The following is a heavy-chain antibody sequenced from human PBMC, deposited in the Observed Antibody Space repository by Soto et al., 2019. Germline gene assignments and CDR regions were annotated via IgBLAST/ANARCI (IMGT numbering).Heavy chain of an antibody. V-gene: IGHV4-39*01. CDR1: GGSISSSSYY. J-gene: IGHJ4*02. CDR2: IYYSGST. D-gene: IGHD1-7*01. CDR3: AWQTSGTTIDY. Sequence: QLQLQESGPGLVKPSETLSLTCTVSGGSISSSSYYWGWIRQPPGKGLEWIGSIYYSGSTYYNPSLKSRVTISVDTSKNQFSLKLSSVTAADTAVYYCAWQTSGTTIDYWGQGTLVTVSS.